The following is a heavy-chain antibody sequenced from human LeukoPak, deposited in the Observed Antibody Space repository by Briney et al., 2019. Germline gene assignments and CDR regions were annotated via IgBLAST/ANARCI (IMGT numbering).Heavy chain of an antibody. CDR3: TRDPHALDY. V-gene: IGHV3-48*02. Sequence: GGSPRLSCAASGFTFSTYSMNWVRQAPGKGLEWVSYIRGGGSPIYYADSVKGRFTISRDNAKNSLYLQMNSLRDEDTAVYYCTRDPHALDYWGQGTLVTVSS. J-gene: IGHJ4*02. CDR1: GFTFSTYS. CDR2: IRGGGSPI.